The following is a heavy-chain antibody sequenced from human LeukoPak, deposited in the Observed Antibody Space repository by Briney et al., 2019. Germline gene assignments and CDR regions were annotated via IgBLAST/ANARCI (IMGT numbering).Heavy chain of an antibody. CDR1: GGTFSSYA. V-gene: IGHV1-69*06. CDR3: ARVHDDYGDYYYYGMAV. D-gene: IGHD4-17*01. Sequence: SVKVSCKASGGTFSSYAISWVRQAPGQGLEWMGGIIPIFGTANYAQKFQGRVTITADKSTSTAYMKLSSLRSEDTAVSYCARVHDDYGDYYYYGMAVWGKGPTATVSS. CDR2: IIPIFGTA. J-gene: IGHJ6*04.